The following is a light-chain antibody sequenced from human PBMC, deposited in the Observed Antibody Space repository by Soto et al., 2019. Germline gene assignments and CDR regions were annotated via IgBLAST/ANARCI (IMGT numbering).Light chain of an antibody. Sequence: ESVLTQSPATLSLSPGERATLSCRASQSVSSYFAWYQQKPGQAPRLLIYDASNRATGIPARFSGSGSGTDFTLTISSLEPEDFAVYYCQQRGNWPLTFGQGTKV. CDR2: DAS. V-gene: IGKV3-11*01. CDR3: QQRGNWPLT. CDR1: QSVSSY. J-gene: IGKJ1*01.